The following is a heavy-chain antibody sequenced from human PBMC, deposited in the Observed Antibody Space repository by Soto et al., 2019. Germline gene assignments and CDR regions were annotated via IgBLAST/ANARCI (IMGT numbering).Heavy chain of an antibody. V-gene: IGHV1-18*01. CDR1: GYTFTDYG. J-gene: IGHJ4*02. CDR3: ARDRSTHDY. Sequence: QGQLVQSGVEVKKHGASVKVSCKASGYTFTDYGISWVRQAPGQGLEWMGWISAYNGNTIYAQNLQDRVTMTADTSTSTAYMELRSLRSDDTAVYYCARDRSTHDYWGQGTLIAVSS. D-gene: IGHD1-1*01. CDR2: ISAYNGNT.